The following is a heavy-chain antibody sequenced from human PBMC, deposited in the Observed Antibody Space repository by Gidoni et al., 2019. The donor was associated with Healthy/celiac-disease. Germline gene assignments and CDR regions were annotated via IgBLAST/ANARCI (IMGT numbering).Heavy chain of an antibody. D-gene: IGHD1-1*01. CDR2: ISGSGERT. CDR1: GFTFSGYA. CDR3: AKDGPGTDRHFDY. J-gene: IGHJ4*02. V-gene: IGHV3-23*01. Sequence: EVLLLESGGGLVQSGESLRLSCAASGFTFSGYAMSWVRQAPGKGLEWVSDISGSGERTYYADSVKGRFTISRDNSKNTLCLQMNSLRAEDTAVYYCAKDGPGTDRHFDYWGQGTLVTVSS.